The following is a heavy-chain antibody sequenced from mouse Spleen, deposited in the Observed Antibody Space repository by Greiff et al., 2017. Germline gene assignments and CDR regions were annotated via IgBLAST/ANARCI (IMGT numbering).Heavy chain of an antibody. CDR2: ISDGGSYT. CDR3: ARDRVITTAWYFDV. V-gene: IGHV5-4*01. J-gene: IGHJ1*03. D-gene: IGHD1-1*01. Sequence: EVQRVESGGGLVKPGGSLKLSCAASGFTFSSYAMSWVRQTPEKRLEWVATISDGGSYTYYPDNVKGRFTISRDNAKNNLYLQMSHLKSEDTAMYYCARDRVITTAWYFDVWGTGTTVTVSS. CDR1: GFTFSSYA.